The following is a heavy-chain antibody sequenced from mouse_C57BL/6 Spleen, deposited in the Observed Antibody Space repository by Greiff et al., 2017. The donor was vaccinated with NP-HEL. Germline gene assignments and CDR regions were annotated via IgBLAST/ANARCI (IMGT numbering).Heavy chain of an antibody. V-gene: IGHV1-42*01. D-gene: IGHD1-1*01. CDR3: ATPYYYGSSFDY. CDR2: INPSTGGT. CDR1: GYSFTGYY. Sequence: VQLQQSGPELVKPGASVKISCKASGYSFTGYYMNWVKQSPEKSLEWIGEINPSTGGTTYNQKFKAKATLTVDKSSSTAYMQLKSLTSEDSAVYYCATPYYYGSSFDYWGQGTTLTVSS. J-gene: IGHJ2*01.